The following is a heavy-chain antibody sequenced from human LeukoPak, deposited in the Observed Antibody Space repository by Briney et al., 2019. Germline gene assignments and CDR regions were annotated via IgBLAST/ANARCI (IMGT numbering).Heavy chain of an antibody. V-gene: IGHV3-66*01. D-gene: IGHD5-24*01. CDR3: ASRDKGYYYGMDV. J-gene: IGHJ6*02. CDR2: IYSGGST. CDR1: GFTVSSNY. Sequence: GSLRLSCAASGFTVSSNYTSWVRQAPGKGLEWVSLIYSGGSTYYVDSVKGRFTVSRDNSKNTLYLQMNSLRAEDTAVYYCASRDKGYYYGMDVWGQGTTVTVSS.